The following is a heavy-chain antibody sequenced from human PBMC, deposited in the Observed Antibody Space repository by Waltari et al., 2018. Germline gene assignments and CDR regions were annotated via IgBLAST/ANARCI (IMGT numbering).Heavy chain of an antibody. CDR3: ARGTRTWYFDL. J-gene: IGHJ2*01. D-gene: IGHD1-7*01. CDR1: GYTFTDYY. V-gene: IGHV1-2*02. CDR2: INPESGGP. Sequence: QVQLVQSGAEVRKPGASVKVSCEASGYTFTDYYIHWVRQAPGQGLEWLGGINPESGGPNSAQRFQGRLTMTRDTSTSTAYMELSRLRSDDTALYYCARGTRTWYFDLWGRGTLVTVSS.